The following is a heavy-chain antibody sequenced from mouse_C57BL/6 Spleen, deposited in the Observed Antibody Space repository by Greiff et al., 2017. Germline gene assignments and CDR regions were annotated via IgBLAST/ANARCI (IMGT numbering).Heavy chain of an antibody. J-gene: IGHJ1*03. D-gene: IGHD2-1*01. V-gene: IGHV5-12*01. CDR3: ARAHYGNHEGYFDV. CDR1: GFTFSDYY. CDR2: ISNGGGST. Sequence: DVMLVESGGGLVQPGGSLKLSCAASGFTFSDYYMYWVRQTPEKRLEWVAYISNGGGSTYYPDTVKGRFTISRDNAKNTLYLQMSRLKSEDTAMYYCARAHYGNHEGYFDVWGTGTTVTVSS.